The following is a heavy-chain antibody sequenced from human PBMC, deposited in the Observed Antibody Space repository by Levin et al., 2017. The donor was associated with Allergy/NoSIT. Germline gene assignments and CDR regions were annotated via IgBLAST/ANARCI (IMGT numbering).Heavy chain of an antibody. Sequence: PGESLKISCAASGFTFSSYGMHWVRQAPGKGLEWVAVIWYDGSNKYYADSVKGRFTISRDNSKNTLYLQMNSLRAEDTAVYYCARGETYYDFWSGFKFDPWGQGTLVTVSS. D-gene: IGHD3-3*01. V-gene: IGHV3-33*01. CDR2: IWYDGSNK. J-gene: IGHJ5*02. CDR3: ARGETYYDFWSGFKFDP. CDR1: GFTFSSYG.